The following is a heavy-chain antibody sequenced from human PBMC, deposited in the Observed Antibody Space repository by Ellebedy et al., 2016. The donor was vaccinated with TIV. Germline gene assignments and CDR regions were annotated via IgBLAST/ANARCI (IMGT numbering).Heavy chain of an antibody. D-gene: IGHD6-19*01. V-gene: IGHV4-34*01. CDR2: INHSGST. Sequence: SETLSLXXAVYGGSFSGYYWSWIRQPPGKGLEWIGEINHSGSTNYNPSLKSRVTISVDTSKNQFSLKLSSVTAADTAVYYCARGVAVAGTSTGPGWFDPWGQGTLVTVSS. J-gene: IGHJ5*02. CDR1: GGSFSGYY. CDR3: ARGVAVAGTSTGPGWFDP.